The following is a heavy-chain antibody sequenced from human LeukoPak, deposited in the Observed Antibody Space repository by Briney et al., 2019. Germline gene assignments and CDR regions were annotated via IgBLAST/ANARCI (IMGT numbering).Heavy chain of an antibody. CDR1: GFPFKSYP. CDR3: TTTGIAAAGTFDY. V-gene: IGHV3-23*01. Sequence: GGSLRLPCAASGFPFKSYPMRGLRQAPGEALEWVSAISGSGGSTYYANTVKGRFTISRDNSKNTLYPQMNSLRAEDTAVYYCTTTGIAAAGTFDYWGQGTLVTVSS. J-gene: IGHJ4*02. CDR2: ISGSGGST. D-gene: IGHD6-13*01.